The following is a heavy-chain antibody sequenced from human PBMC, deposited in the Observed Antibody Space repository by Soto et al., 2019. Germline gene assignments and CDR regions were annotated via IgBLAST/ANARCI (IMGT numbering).Heavy chain of an antibody. Sequence: SETLSLTCAVYGGSFSGYYWSWIRQPPWKGLEWIGEINHSGSTNYNPSLKSRVTISVDTSKNQFSLMLSSVTAADTAVYYCASGPPLSGYYSIDYWGQGTLVTVSS. J-gene: IGHJ4*02. V-gene: IGHV4-34*01. D-gene: IGHD3-22*01. CDR3: ASGPPLSGYYSIDY. CDR2: INHSGST. CDR1: GGSFSGYY.